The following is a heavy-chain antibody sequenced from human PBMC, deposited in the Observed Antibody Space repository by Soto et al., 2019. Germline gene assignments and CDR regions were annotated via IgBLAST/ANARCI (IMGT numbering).Heavy chain of an antibody. V-gene: IGHV4-30-4*01. D-gene: IGHD5-18*01. CDR2: IYYSGST. J-gene: IGHJ4*02. Sequence: PSETLSLTCTVSGGSISSGDYYWSWIRQPPGKGLEWIGYIYYSGSTYYNPSLKSRVTISVDTSKNQFSLKLSSVTAADTAVYYCARNVDTAIPPYFDYWGQGTLVTVSS. CDR1: GGSISSGDYY. CDR3: ARNVDTAIPPYFDY.